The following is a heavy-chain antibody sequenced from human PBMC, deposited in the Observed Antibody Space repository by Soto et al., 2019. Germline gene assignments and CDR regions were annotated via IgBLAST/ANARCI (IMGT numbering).Heavy chain of an antibody. CDR1: GGSFTSNKW. CDR2: IYRTGST. J-gene: IGHJ4*02. V-gene: IGHV4-4*02. Sequence: SETLSLTRAVSGGSFTSNKWWTWVRQPPGQGLEWIGEIYRTGSTNYNPSLKSRVTISLDKSENQFSLKVTSLTAADTAVYYCASRDPGTSVDYWGQGTLVTVSS. CDR3: ASRDPGTSVDY. D-gene: IGHD1-7*01.